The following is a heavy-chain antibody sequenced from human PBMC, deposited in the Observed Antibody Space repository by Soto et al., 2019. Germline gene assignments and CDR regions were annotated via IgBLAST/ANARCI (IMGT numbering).Heavy chain of an antibody. CDR3: ETASTNYYYYYGMEA. CDR2: IDPRDSET. Sequence: GESLKISCKCSVYSFSSYWIGWVRQMPGKGLEWMGIIDPRDSETRYSPSFQGQVTISVDKFINTAYLQWSSLKASDTAMYYCETASTNYYYYYGMEAWGQGTTVTVSS. V-gene: IGHV5-51*01. CDR1: VYSFSSYW. J-gene: IGHJ6*02.